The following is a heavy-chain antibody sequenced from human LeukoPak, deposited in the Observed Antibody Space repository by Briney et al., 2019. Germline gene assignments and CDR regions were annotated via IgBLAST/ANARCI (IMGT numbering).Heavy chain of an antibody. CDR2: IGSRTGNI. J-gene: IGHJ4*02. CDR1: GFTFSSYS. D-gene: IGHD4/OR15-4a*01. V-gene: IGHV3-21*01. Sequence: PGGSLRLSCAASGFTFSSYSMNWVRQAPAKGLEWVAFIGSRTGNIYYADSVKGRFSISRDNAKDSVYLQMNSLRADDTAVYYCARETEPLDYGDSTNLDYWGQGTLVTASS. CDR3: ARETEPLDYGDSTNLDY.